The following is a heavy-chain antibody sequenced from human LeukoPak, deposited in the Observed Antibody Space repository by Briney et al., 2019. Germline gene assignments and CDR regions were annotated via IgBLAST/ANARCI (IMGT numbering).Heavy chain of an antibody. CDR1: GFTFSSYS. D-gene: IGHD3-3*01. Sequence: GGSLRLSCAVSGFTFSSYSMNFVRQAPGKGLEWVSSISSSSSNIYCADSVKGRFTISRDNAKHSLYLQMNTLRAEDTAVYYCARDRSAYYDSFDYWGQGTLVTVSS. CDR3: ARDRSAYYDSFDY. J-gene: IGHJ4*02. CDR2: ISSSSSNI. V-gene: IGHV3-21*01.